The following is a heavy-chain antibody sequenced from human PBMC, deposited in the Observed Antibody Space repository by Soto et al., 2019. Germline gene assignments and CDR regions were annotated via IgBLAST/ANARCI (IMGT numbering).Heavy chain of an antibody. CDR3: VRENYYYGMDV. J-gene: IGHJ6*02. CDR1: GFDASVNY. V-gene: IGHV3-66*01. Sequence: EVQLVESGGTLVQPGGSLRLSCAASGFDASVNYMTWVRQAPVKGLEWVSAINSGGNTFYADSVKGRFTISRDNSKNTLYLQMNSLRVEDKAMYYCVRENYYYGMDVWGQGTAVTVSS. CDR2: INSGGNT.